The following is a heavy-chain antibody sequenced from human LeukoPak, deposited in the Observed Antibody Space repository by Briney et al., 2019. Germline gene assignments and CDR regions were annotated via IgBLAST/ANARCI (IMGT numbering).Heavy chain of an antibody. CDR3: AARPDRGLGPLDF. J-gene: IGHJ4*02. CDR1: GFTFNSYA. CDR2: ISSSGDST. Sequence: PGGSLRLSCAASGFTFNSYAMAWVRQPPGKGLEWVSAISSSGDSTYYIDSVKGRFTISRDNSKNTLYLEMSRLRADDTAVYLCAARPDRGLGPLDFWGQGTLVTVSS. V-gene: IGHV3-23*01.